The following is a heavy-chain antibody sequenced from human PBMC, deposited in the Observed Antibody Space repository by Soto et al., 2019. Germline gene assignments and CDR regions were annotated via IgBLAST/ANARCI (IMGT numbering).Heavy chain of an antibody. CDR3: AREAEDCSGGSCYANAFDI. CDR2: IYYSGST. V-gene: IGHV4-59*01. D-gene: IGHD2-15*01. Sequence: SETMSDTCSVADGSIGGYDWSWLRQNPGKGLEWIGYIYYSGSTNYNPSLKSRVTISVDTSKNQFSLKLSSVTAADTAVYYCAREAEDCSGGSCYANAFDIWGQGTMVTVSS. CDR1: DGSIGGYD. J-gene: IGHJ3*02.